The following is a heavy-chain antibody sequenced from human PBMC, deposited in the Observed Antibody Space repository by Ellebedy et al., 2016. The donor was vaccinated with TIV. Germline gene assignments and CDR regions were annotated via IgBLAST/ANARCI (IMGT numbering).Heavy chain of an antibody. V-gene: IGHV3-49*03. J-gene: IGHJ4*02. D-gene: IGHD3-10*01. CDR1: GFTFGDYA. Sequence: GGSLRLXXIGSGFTFGDYAVSWFRQAPGKGLEWVGFIRNEIYGGTAEYAASVKGRFSISRDDSKSIAYLQMNSLTTEDTAVYYCIRGYYYGSGNLDYWGQGTLVTVSS. CDR3: IRGYYYGSGNLDY. CDR2: IRNEIYGGTA.